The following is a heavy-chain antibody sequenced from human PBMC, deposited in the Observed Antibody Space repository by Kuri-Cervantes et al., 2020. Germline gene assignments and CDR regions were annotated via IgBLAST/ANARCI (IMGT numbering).Heavy chain of an antibody. CDR2: IIGSGGGT. V-gene: IGHV3-23*01. CDR3: ASAAPLAY. D-gene: IGHD2-2*01. CDR1: GFTFSNYA. J-gene: IGHJ4*02. Sequence: GGSLRLSCAASGFTFSNYAMSWVRQAPGKGLEWVSGIIGSGGGTYYAESVKGRFTISRDNSKNTLYLQMNSLTAEDTAIYHCASAAPLAYWGQGTLVTVSS.